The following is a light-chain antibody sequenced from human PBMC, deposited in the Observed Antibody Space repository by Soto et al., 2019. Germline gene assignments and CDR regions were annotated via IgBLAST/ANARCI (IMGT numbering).Light chain of an antibody. J-gene: IGLJ2*01. CDR2: EGS. Sequence: QSALTQPASVSGSPGQSITISCTGTSSDVGSHNLVSWYQQYPGKAPKFMIYEGSKRPSGVSNRFSGSKSGNTASLTISGLQAEDEADYYCCSYANSSTLVFGGGTKLTVL. CDR1: SSDVGSHNL. CDR3: CSYANSSTLV. V-gene: IGLV2-23*01.